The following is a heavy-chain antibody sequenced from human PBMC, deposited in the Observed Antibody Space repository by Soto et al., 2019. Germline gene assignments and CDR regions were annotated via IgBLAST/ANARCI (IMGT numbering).Heavy chain of an antibody. CDR1: GYPFTDYY. V-gene: IGHV1-2*02. J-gene: IGHJ4*02. Sequence: QVQLVQSGAEVKKPGASVRVSCKASGYPFTDYYMHWVRQAPGQGPEWLGWVDPNNGDTHYVQKFQGRVTLTTSTSTSTVYMEMRSLGSEDTAVYYCARRPHCSGGICYYGLDNWGQGTLVTVSS. D-gene: IGHD2-15*01. CDR3: ARRPHCSGGICYYGLDN. CDR2: VDPNNGDT.